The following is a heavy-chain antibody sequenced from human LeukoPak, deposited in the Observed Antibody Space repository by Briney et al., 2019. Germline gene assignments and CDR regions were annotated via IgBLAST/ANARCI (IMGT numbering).Heavy chain of an antibody. CDR1: RGAISSSNYY. CDR3: ARVTYYDILTGGYMDV. J-gene: IGHJ6*03. D-gene: IGHD3-9*01. Sequence: SETLSLTCSVSRGAISSSNYYWGWIRQPPGKGLEWIGNIFYSGTTYYNPSLPSLKSRVSILVDTSKNQFSLKLRSVTAADTAVYYCARVTYYDILTGGYMDVWGKGTTVTVSS. CDR2: IFYSGTT. V-gene: IGHV4-39*07.